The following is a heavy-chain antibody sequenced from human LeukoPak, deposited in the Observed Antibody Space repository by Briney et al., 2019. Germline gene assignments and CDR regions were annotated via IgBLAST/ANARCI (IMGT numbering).Heavy chain of an antibody. J-gene: IGHJ4*02. Sequence: GGSLRLSCAASGFTFSSYSMNWVRQAPGKGLEGVSAISGSGGSTYYADSVKGRFTISRDNSKNTLYLQMNSLRAEDTAVYYCAKRAYCGGDCHRYFDYWGQGTLVTVSS. D-gene: IGHD2-21*02. CDR2: ISGSGGST. CDR3: AKRAYCGGDCHRYFDY. V-gene: IGHV3-23*01. CDR1: GFTFSSYS.